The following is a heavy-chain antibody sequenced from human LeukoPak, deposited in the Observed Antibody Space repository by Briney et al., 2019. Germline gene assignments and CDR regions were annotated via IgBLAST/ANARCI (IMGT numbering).Heavy chain of an antibody. CDR3: ATGLLTTVPDYYYYGMDV. Sequence: ASVKVSCKVSGYTLTELSMHWVRQAPGKGLEWMGGFDPEDGETIYAQKFQGRVTMTEDTSTDTAYMELSSLRSEDTAVYYCATGLLTTVPDYYYYGMDVWGQGTTVTVSS. CDR1: GYTLTELS. V-gene: IGHV1-24*01. J-gene: IGHJ6*02. D-gene: IGHD4-17*01. CDR2: FDPEDGET.